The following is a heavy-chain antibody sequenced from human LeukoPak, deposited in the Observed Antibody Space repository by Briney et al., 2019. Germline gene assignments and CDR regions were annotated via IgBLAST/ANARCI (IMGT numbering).Heavy chain of an antibody. V-gene: IGHV1-69*05. CDR1: GGTFSSNA. Sequence: ASVKVSCKASGGTFSSNAISWVRQAPGQGLEWMGGIIPIFGTANYAQKFQGRVTITTDESTSTAYMELSSLRSEDTAVYYCARVNSARWFFDCWGQGSLLTVSS. D-gene: IGHD3-9*01. CDR3: ARVNSARWFFDC. CDR2: IIPIFGTA. J-gene: IGHJ4*02.